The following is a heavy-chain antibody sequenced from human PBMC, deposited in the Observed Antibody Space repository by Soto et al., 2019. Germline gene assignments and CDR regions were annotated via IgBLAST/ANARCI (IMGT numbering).Heavy chain of an antibody. CDR3: AKGEGPTYSDILTGKAPFDP. D-gene: IGHD3-9*01. CDR1: GFTFSSYA. CDR2: ISGSGGRT. J-gene: IGHJ5*02. Sequence: GGSLRLSCAASGFTFSSYAMSWVRQAPGKGLEWVSAISGSGGRTYYADSVKGRFTISRDNSKNTLYLQMNSLRAEDTAVYYCAKGEGPTYSDILTGKAPFDPWGQGTLVTVSS. V-gene: IGHV3-23*01.